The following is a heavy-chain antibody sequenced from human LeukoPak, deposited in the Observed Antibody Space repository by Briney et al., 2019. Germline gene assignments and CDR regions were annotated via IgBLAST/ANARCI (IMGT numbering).Heavy chain of an antibody. D-gene: IGHD2-2*01. V-gene: IGHV3-48*01. CDR2: ISTSYRGI. J-gene: IGHJ4*02. CDR1: GFIVSRYS. Sequence: GGSVRLSCAASGFIVSRYSMTWLRQAPGKGREWVSSISTSYRGIYYADSVKGRFTISRDNAKNSLYLQMESLRADDTAVYYCARAYCSSITCFEWGQGTLVTVSS. CDR3: ARAYCSSITCFE.